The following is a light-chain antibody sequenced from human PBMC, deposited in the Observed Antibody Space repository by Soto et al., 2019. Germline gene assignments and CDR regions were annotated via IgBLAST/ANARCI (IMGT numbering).Light chain of an antibody. Sequence: EIVLTQSPATLSLSPGERATLSCRADQSVSSYLAWYQQKPGQAPRLLIYDTSNRATGIPARFSGSGSGTDFTLTISSLEPEDFAVYYCQQRSNRPLTVGAGPKVHI. CDR2: DTS. J-gene: IGKJ4*01. V-gene: IGKV3-11*01. CDR3: QQRSNRPLT. CDR1: QSVSSY.